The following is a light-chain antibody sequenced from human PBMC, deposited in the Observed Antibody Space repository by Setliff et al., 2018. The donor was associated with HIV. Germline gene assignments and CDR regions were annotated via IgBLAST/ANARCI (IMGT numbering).Light chain of an antibody. CDR2: YVN. CDR1: SSDFGGSNY. CDR3: WAYAGTYTYV. J-gene: IGLJ1*01. V-gene: IGLV2-11*01. Sequence: QSALTQPRSVSGSPGQSVTISRTGTSSDFGGSNYVSWYQQHPGKAPKLIIYYVNQRPSGVPDRFSGSKSGNTASLTIAGLQADDEADYYCWAYAGTYTYVFGTGTKVT.